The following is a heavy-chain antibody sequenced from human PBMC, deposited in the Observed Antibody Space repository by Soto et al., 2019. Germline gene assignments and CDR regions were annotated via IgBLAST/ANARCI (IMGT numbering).Heavy chain of an antibody. D-gene: IGHD3-22*01. V-gene: IGHV4-61*01. CDR1: GGSVSSGSYY. CDR3: ERELSSGDSSGYYLNWFDT. J-gene: IGHJ5*02. Sequence: SETLSLTCTVSGGSVSSGSYYWSWIRQPPGKGLEWIGYIYYSGSTNYNPSLKSRVTISVDTSKNQFSLKLSSVTAADTAVYYCERELSSGDSSGYYLNWFDTWGQGTLVTVSS. CDR2: IYYSGST.